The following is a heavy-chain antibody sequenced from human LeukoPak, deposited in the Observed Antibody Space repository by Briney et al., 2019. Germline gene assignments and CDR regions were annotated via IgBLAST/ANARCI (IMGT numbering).Heavy chain of an antibody. CDR2: IFPDGHQE. J-gene: IGHJ4*02. V-gene: IGHV3-7*01. D-gene: IGHD5-24*01. Sequence: GGSLRLSCVASGFSFSSYHMSWVRQAPGKGLGCVAHIFPDGHQESCDASVRGRVTVSRDNAKNSVFLQMNSLRVEDTAIYYCARWRWQQSEFDLWGQGALVTVS. CDR1: GFSFSSYH. CDR3: ARWRWQQSEFDL.